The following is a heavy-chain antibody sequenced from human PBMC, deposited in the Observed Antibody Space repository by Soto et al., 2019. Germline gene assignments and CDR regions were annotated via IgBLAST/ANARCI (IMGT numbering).Heavy chain of an antibody. CDR1: GFTFPSSA. Sequence: GASVKVSCKASGFTFPSSAVQWVRQARGQRLEWIGWIVVGSGNTNYAQKFQERVTITRDMSTSTAYMELSSLRSEDTAVYYCAADPTHRFSGSYFDDADYWGQGTLVTVSS. V-gene: IGHV1-58*01. J-gene: IGHJ4*02. CDR2: IVVGSGNT. CDR3: AADPTHRFSGSYFDDADY. D-gene: IGHD1-26*01.